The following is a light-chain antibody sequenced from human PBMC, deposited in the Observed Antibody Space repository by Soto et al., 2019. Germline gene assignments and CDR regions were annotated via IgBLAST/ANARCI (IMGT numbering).Light chain of an antibody. CDR3: QTWGTGMV. V-gene: IGLV4-69*01. Sequence: QLVLTQSPSASASLGASVKLTCTLSSGHSSYAIAWHQQQPEKGPRYLMKLNSDGSHSKGDGIPDRFSGSSSGTVRYLTISSLQSEDEADYYCQTWGTGMVFGGGTKVTVL. CDR2: LNSDGSH. J-gene: IGLJ2*01. CDR1: SGHSSYA.